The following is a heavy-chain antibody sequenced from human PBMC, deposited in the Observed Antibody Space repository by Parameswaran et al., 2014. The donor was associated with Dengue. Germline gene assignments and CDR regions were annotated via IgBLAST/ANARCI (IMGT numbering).Heavy chain of an antibody. Sequence: GSLRLSCAASGFTFSSYWMHWVRQAPGKGLVWVSRINSDGSSTSYADSVKGRFTISRDNAKNTLYLQMNSLRAEDTAVYYCARDRYYGSGRSFDAFDIWGQGTMVTVSS. CDR2: INSDGSST. CDR3: ARDRYYGSGRSFDAFDI. V-gene: IGHV3-74*01. CDR1: GFTFSSYW. J-gene: IGHJ3*02. D-gene: IGHD3-10*01.